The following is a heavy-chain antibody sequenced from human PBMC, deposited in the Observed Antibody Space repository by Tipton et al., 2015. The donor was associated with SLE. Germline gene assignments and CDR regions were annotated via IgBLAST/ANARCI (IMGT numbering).Heavy chain of an antibody. J-gene: IGHJ4*02. V-gene: IGHV4-34*01. CDR1: GGSFSGYY. Sequence: TLSLTCAVYGGSFSGYYWSWIRQPPGKGLEWIGEINHSGSTNYNPSLKSRVTISVDKSKNQFSLKLSSVTAADTAVYYCARSQGGYFDYWGQGTLVTVSS. D-gene: IGHD3-16*01. CDR3: ARSQGGYFDY. CDR2: INHSGST.